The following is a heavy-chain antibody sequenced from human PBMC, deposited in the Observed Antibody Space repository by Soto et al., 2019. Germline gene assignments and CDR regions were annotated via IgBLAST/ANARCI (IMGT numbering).Heavy chain of an antibody. CDR2: ISGSGGTT. D-gene: IGHD3-3*01. J-gene: IGHJ4*02. CDR3: AKYEAGFWSAYNY. Sequence: EVQLLESGGGLIQPGGSLRLSCAASGLTFRTYAMSWVRQSPGKGLEWVSGISGSGGTTYYADSVKGRFTISRDNAKNTLYLQMNSLRAEDTAVYYCAKYEAGFWSAYNYWGQGTLVTVSS. CDR1: GLTFRTYA. V-gene: IGHV3-23*01.